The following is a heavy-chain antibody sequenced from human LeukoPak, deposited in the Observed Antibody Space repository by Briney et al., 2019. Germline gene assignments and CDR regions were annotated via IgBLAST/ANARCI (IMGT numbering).Heavy chain of an antibody. CDR2: INPNSGGT. Sequence: ASVKVSCKASGYTFTGYYMHWVRQAPGQGLEWMGWINPNSGGTNYAQKFQGRVTMTRDTSISTAYMELSSLRSEDTAVYYCARVMVRGVTEDFDYWGQGTLVTVSS. D-gene: IGHD3-10*01. J-gene: IGHJ4*02. V-gene: IGHV1-2*02. CDR1: GYTFTGYY. CDR3: ARVMVRGVTEDFDY.